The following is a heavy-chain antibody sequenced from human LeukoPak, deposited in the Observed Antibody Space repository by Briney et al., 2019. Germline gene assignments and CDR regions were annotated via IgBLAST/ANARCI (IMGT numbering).Heavy chain of an antibody. V-gene: IGHV3-66*01. D-gene: IGHD6-13*01. CDR2: IYSGGST. CDR1: GFTVSSNY. Sequence: GGSLRLSCAASGFTVSSNYMSWVRQAPGKGLEWVSIIYSGGSTYYADSVKGRFTISRDNSKNTLYLQMNGLRAEDTAVYSCARGGIAAAGGAFDIWGQGTMVTVSS. J-gene: IGHJ3*02. CDR3: ARGGIAAAGGAFDI.